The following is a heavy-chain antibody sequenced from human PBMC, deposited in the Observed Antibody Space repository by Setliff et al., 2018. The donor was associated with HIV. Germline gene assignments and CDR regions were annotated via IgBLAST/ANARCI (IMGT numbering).Heavy chain of an antibody. Sequence: ETLSLTCAVCGGSFIGHYHSWIRQAPGKGLEWVGGIKSKTDGGTTDYAAPVKGRFTISRDDSKNMLYLQMNSLETEDTAVYYCTTKGRDVYTLEAPGWGQGTLVTVSS. CDR2: IKSKTDGGTT. CDR3: TTKGRDVYTLEAPG. D-gene: IGHD2-15*01. CDR1: GGSFIGHY. V-gene: IGHV3-15*01. J-gene: IGHJ4*02.